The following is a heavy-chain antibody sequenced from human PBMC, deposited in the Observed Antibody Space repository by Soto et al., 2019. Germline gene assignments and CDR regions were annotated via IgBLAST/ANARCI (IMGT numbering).Heavy chain of an antibody. CDR2: ISSSSSTI. CDR1: GFTFSSYS. J-gene: IGHJ6*02. V-gene: IGHV3-48*01. Sequence: EVQLVESGGGLVQPGGSLRLSCAASGFTFSSYSMNWVRQAPGKGLEWVSYISSSSSTIYYADSVKGRFTISRDNAKXXXXXXXXXXXXXXXXXXXXXXXXXXXXXXXXGMDVWGQGTTVTVSS. CDR3: XXXXXXXXXXXXGMDV.